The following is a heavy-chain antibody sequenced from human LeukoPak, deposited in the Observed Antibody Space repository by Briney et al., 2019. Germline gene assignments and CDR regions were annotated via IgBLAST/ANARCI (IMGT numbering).Heavy chain of an antibody. V-gene: IGHV4-59*01. CDR2: IYYSGST. J-gene: IGHJ4*02. CDR1: GVSISSYY. Sequence: SETLSLTCTVSGVSISSYYWSWIRQLPGKGLEWIWYIYYSGSTNYNTSLERGVFISVDPSKNQFSLKLSSVAAADTAVYYCARDRGGYGDTPFDYWGQGTLVTVSS. CDR3: ARDRGGYGDTPFDY. D-gene: IGHD4-17*01.